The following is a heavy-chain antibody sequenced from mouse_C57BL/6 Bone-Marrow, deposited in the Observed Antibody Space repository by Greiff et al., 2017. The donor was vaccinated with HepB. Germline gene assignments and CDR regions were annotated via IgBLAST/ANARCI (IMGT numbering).Heavy chain of an antibody. V-gene: IGHV1-82*01. CDR2: IYPGDGDT. CDR1: GYAFSSSW. Sequence: VQLQQSGPELVKPGASVKISCKASGYAFSSSWMNWVKQRPGKGLEWIGRIYPGDGDTNYNGKFKGKATLTADKSSSTAYMQLSSLTSEDSAVYFCASWDEFDYWGQGTPLTVSS. J-gene: IGHJ2*01. CDR3: ASWDEFDY. D-gene: IGHD4-1*01.